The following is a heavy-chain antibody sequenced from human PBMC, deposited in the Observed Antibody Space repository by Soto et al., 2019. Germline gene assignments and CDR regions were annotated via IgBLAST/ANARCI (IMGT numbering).Heavy chain of an antibody. CDR2: IYYSGST. CDR3: ASHCSGGSCLPYYFDS. Sequence: QVQLQESGPGLVKPSQTLSLTCTVSGGSISSGGYYWSWIRQHPGKGLEWIGYIYYSGSTYYNPSLKIPVTRSVDTSKNQFSLKLSSGTAADTDVYYCASHCSGGSCLPYYFDSWGQGTLVTVSS. J-gene: IGHJ4*02. V-gene: IGHV4-31*01. D-gene: IGHD2-15*01. CDR1: GGSISSGGYY.